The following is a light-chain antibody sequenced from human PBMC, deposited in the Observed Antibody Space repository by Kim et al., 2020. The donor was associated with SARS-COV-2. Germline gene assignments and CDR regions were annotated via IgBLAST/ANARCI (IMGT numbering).Light chain of an antibody. CDR1: QDIKKC. J-gene: IGKJ2*01. CDR2: DVF. CDR3: QQYDDLPYT. V-gene: IGKV1-33*01. Sequence: DIQMTQSPSSLSASVGDRVTITCQASQDIKKCLNWYQQKPGKAPKLLINDVFNLEKGVPSRFGGSGSGTDFTFTISSLQPEDIATYHCQQYDDLPYTFGQETKLEI.